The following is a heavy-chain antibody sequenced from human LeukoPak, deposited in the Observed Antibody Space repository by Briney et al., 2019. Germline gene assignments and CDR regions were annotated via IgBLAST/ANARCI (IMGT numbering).Heavy chain of an antibody. CDR3: ARTPMVRGVKHAFDI. CDR2: IYHSGST. V-gene: IGHV4-30-2*01. Sequence: SETLSLTCAVSGGSISSGGYYWSWIRQPPGKGLEWIGYIYHSGSTYYNPSLKSRVTISVDRSKNQFSLKLSSVTAADTAVYYCARTPMVRGVKHAFDIWGQGTMVTVSS. D-gene: IGHD3-10*01. CDR1: GGSISSGGYY. J-gene: IGHJ3*02.